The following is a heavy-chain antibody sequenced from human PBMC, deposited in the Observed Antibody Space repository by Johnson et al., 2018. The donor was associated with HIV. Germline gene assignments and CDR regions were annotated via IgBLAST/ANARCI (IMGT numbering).Heavy chain of an antibody. V-gene: IGHV3-23*04. Sequence: VQLVESGGGLVQPGGSLRLSCAASGITFSSYAMSWVRQAPGKGLAWVSTISGSGGRTYYADSVTGRFTISRDNSKNTLFLQMNSLRAEDTAVYYCAKARSSGQGAFDIWGQGTLVTVSS. J-gene: IGHJ3*02. CDR2: ISGSGGRT. D-gene: IGHD6-19*01. CDR1: GITFSSYA. CDR3: AKARSSGQGAFDI.